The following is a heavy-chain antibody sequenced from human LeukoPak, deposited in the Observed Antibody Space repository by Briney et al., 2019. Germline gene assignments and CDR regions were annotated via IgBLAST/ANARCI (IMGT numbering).Heavy chain of an antibody. J-gene: IGHJ4*02. D-gene: IGHD5-12*01. CDR2: ISGSGGST. V-gene: IGHV3-23*01. CDR3: AKGRGRLRFHAPGYYFDY. Sequence: GGSLRLSCAASGFTLSSYAMSWVRQAPGKGLEWVSAISGSGGSTYYADSVKGRFTISRDNSKNTLYLQMNSLRAEDTAVYYCAKGRGRLRFHAPGYYFDYWGQGTLVTVS. CDR1: GFTLSSYA.